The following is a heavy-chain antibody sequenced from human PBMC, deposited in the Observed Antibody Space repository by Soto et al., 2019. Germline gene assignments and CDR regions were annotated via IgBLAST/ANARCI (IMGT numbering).Heavy chain of an antibody. D-gene: IGHD2-21*02. CDR1: GFTFISYS. CDR3: ASTTCGGDCYTWFDP. Sequence: PRGSLRLSCAASGFTFISYSMSWFRQAPCKGLEWVSAISGSGGSTYYADSVKGRFTISRDNSKNTLYLQMNSLRAEDTAVYYCASTTCGGDCYTWFDPWGQGTLVTVSS. V-gene: IGHV3-23*01. CDR2: ISGSGGST. J-gene: IGHJ5*02.